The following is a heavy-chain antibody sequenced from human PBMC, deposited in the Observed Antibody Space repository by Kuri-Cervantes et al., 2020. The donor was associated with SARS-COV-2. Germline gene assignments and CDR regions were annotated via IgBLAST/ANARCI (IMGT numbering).Heavy chain of an antibody. J-gene: IGHJ6*03. Sequence: SSVPVSCKTSGGVFGTYGINWVRQAPGQGLEWMGRIMPIVGMIKYAQKLQNRMTMIADKSTSTVYMELSSLRSEDTAVYYCARLSNESVYESGGPSFYFYMDVWGKGTTVTVSS. CDR3: ARLSNESVYESGGPSFYFYMDV. V-gene: IGHV1-69*04. CDR1: GGVFGTYG. CDR2: IMPIVGMI. D-gene: IGHD3-22*01.